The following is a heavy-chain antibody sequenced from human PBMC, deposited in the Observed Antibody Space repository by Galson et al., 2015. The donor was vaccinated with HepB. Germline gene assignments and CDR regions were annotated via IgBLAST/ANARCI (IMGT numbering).Heavy chain of an antibody. D-gene: IGHD5-18*01. CDR1: GFTFSSYA. J-gene: IGHJ4*02. Sequence: SLRLSCAASGFTFSSYAMHWVRQAPGKGLEWVAVISYDGSNKYYADSVKGRFTISRDNSKNTLYLQMNSLRAEDTAVYYCASGLDTAMAKDCWGQGTLVTVSS. CDR3: ASGLDTAMAKDC. CDR2: ISYDGSNK. V-gene: IGHV3-30-3*01.